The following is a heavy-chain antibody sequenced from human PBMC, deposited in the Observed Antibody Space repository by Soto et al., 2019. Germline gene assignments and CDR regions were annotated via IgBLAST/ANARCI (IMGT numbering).Heavy chain of an antibody. CDR2: IYYSGST. CDR3: AREIRLSRGYGSGSFDAFDI. D-gene: IGHD3-10*01. V-gene: IGHV4-31*03. J-gene: IGHJ3*02. Sequence: QVQLQESGPGLVKPSQTLSLTCTVSGGSISSGGYYWSWIRQHPGKGLEWIGYIYYSGSTYYNPSLKRRVTISVDTSKNQFSLKLSSVTAADTAVYYCAREIRLSRGYGSGSFDAFDIWGQGTMVTVSS. CDR1: GGSISSGGYY.